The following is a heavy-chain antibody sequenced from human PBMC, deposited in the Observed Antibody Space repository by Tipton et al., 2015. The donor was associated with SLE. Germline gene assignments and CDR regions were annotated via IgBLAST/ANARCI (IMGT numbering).Heavy chain of an antibody. CDR2: FYSSG. CDR1: GASISDVNYS. D-gene: IGHD1-26*01. CDR3: ARGGLGVSYYYYMDV. V-gene: IGHV4-39*07. J-gene: IGHJ6*03. Sequence: TLSLTCNVYGASISDVNYSWGWAWVRQSPGRGLEWIATFYSSGSPNSRSPYYSPSLKSRVTISVDTSKNQFSLKLSSVTAADTAVYYCARGGLGVSYYYYMDVWGKGTTVTVSS.